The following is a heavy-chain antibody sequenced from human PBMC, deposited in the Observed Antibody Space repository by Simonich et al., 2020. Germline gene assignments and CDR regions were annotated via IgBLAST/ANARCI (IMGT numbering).Heavy chain of an antibody. D-gene: IGHD2-8*01. V-gene: IGHV4-39*01. J-gene: IGHJ4*02. CDR1: GGSISSSSYY. Sequence: QLQLQESGPGLVKPSETLSLTCTVSGGSISSSSYYWGWIRQPPGKGLEWIGSIYYSGITNDNPSPKRRGTISVDTSKNQFSLKLSSVTAADTAVYYCARQRVLMVYAIDYWGQGTLVTVSS. CDR2: IYYSGIT. CDR3: ARQRVLMVYAIDY.